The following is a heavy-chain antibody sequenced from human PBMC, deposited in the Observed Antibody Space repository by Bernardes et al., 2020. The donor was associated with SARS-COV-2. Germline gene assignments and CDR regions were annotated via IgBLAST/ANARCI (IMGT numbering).Heavy chain of an antibody. V-gene: IGHV4-34*01. D-gene: IGHD3-3*01. CDR1: GGSFNSHY. Sequence: SETLSLTCAVYGGSFNSHYWTWIRQPPGRGLEWAGEINHSGSSTHNPSLKSRVTMSVDTSKMQFSLKLNSVTAADTAVYYCARGASFGFLSGYSFGRGGPFDPWGQGVLVTVAS. J-gene: IGHJ5*02. CDR2: INHSGSS. CDR3: ARGASFGFLSGYSFGRGGPFDP.